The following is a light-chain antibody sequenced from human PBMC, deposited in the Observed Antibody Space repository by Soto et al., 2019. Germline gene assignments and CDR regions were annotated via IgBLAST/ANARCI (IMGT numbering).Light chain of an antibody. CDR2: DVS. V-gene: IGLV2-14*01. J-gene: IGLJ1*01. CDR3: NSYTSSRTGV. Sequence: QSALTQPASVSGSPGQSITISCTGTSSDVGGSNYVSWYQQHPGKAPKVMIYDVSNRPSGVSTRFSGSKSGNTASLTISGLQADDEADYYCNSYTSSRTGVFGTGTKATVL. CDR1: SSDVGGSNY.